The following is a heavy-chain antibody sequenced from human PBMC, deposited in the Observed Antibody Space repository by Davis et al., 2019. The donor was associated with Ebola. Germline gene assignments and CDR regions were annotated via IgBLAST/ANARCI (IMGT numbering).Heavy chain of an antibody. CDR3: ARAPNYDVLTGTSSYYLDY. Sequence: ASVKVSCKSSGYTFTSCGLVWVRQAPGLGLEWMGWISGFNTNTNFAQKFQGRVTVSKDTSTNTAYMDLRSLTSDDTAIYYCARAPNYDVLTGTSSYYLDYWGQGTLVTVSS. CDR1: GYTFTSCG. J-gene: IGHJ4*02. V-gene: IGHV1-18*04. D-gene: IGHD3-9*01. CDR2: ISGFNTNT.